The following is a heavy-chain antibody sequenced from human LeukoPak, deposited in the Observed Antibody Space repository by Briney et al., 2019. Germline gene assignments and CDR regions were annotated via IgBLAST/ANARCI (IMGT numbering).Heavy chain of an antibody. Sequence: GGSLRLSCAASGFTFSSYAMSWVRQAPGKGLEGVSAISGSGGSTYYADSVKGRFTISRDNSKNTLYLQMNSLRAEDTAVYYCAKDRNGLYYYYGMDVWGQGTTVTVSS. CDR2: ISGSGGST. J-gene: IGHJ6*02. D-gene: IGHD1-1*01. CDR3: AKDRNGLYYYYGMDV. V-gene: IGHV3-23*01. CDR1: GFTFSSYA.